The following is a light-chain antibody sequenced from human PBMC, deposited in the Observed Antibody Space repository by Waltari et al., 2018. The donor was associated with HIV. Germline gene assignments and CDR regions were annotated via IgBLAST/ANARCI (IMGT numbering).Light chain of an antibody. CDR2: GDN. V-gene: IGLV1-40*01. CDR1: SSNIGAHYD. J-gene: IGLJ3*02. CDR3: QSYDRSLSGLV. Sequence: QSVLTQPPSVSAAPGQRVTISCTGNSSNIGAHYDVPWYQQRLGIAPKLLIQGDNNRPSGVPDRFSVSKSDSSASLAIAGVHTEDEADYFCQSYDRSLSGLVFGGGTTLTVL.